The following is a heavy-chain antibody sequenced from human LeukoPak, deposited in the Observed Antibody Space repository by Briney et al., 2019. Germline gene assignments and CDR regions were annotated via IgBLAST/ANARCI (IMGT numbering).Heavy chain of an antibody. CDR3: AREWNYESNGYFYYY. Sequence: SVKVSCKASGDTFSRYGISWVRQAPGQGLGWMGGIIPLFGTANYAQKFQGKVTITADESTSTAYLELSRLRFEDTAVYYCAREWNYESNGYFYYYWGQGTLVTVSS. CDR1: GDTFSRYG. CDR2: IIPLFGTA. J-gene: IGHJ4*02. V-gene: IGHV1-69*13. D-gene: IGHD3-22*01.